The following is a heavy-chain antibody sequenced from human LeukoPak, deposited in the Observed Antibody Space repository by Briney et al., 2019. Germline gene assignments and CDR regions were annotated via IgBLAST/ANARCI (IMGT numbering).Heavy chain of an antibody. V-gene: IGHV4-4*02. J-gene: IGHJ4*02. D-gene: IGHD4-17*01. Sequence: SGTLSLTCAVSGGSISGTNWWSWVRQPPRKGLEWIGEISHSGITNYNSSLKSRVTISVDKSENQFSLKLSSVTAAGAAVYYCAKGPVGSGDNRRFDCWGQGTLATVSS. CDR3: AKGPVGSGDNRRFDC. CDR2: ISHSGIT. CDR1: GGSISGTNW.